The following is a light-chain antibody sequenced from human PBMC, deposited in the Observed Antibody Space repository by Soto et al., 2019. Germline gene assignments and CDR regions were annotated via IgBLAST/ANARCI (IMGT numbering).Light chain of an antibody. V-gene: IGLV2-14*01. CDR2: DVS. J-gene: IGLJ2*01. CDR1: SSDVGGYNY. CDR3: SSYTSSSTLVV. Sequence: QSALTQPASVSGSPGQSITISCTGTSSDVGGYNYVSWYQQHPGKAPKLMIYDVSNRPSGVSNRFSDSKSGNTASLTISGLQAEDEDDYYCSSYTSSSTLVVFGGGTKLTVL.